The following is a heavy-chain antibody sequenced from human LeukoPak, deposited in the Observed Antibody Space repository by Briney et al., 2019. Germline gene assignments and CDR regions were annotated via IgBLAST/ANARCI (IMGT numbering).Heavy chain of an antibody. V-gene: IGHV3-9*01. D-gene: IGHD1-20*01. Sequence: SGGSLRLSCAASGFTFDDYAMHWVRQVPGKGLEWVSGINRNSDTRGYADSVKGRFTISRDNAKNSLFLQMNSLRAEDTAFYYCAKGILAHITYFDYWGQGTLVTVSS. CDR3: AKGILAHITYFDY. CDR2: INRNSDTR. J-gene: IGHJ4*02. CDR1: GFTFDDYA.